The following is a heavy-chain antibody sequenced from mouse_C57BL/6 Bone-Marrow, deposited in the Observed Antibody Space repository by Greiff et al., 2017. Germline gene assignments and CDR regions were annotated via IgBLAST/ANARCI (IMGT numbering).Heavy chain of an antibody. CDR3: AREEVTTSYYYAMDY. CDR1: GYTFTSYW. CDR2: IYPGSGST. Sequence: QVRLQQPGAELVKPGASVKMSCKASGYTFTSYWITWVKQRPGQGLEWIGDIYPGSGSTNYNEKFKSKATLTVDTSSSTAYMQLSSLTSEDSAVYYCAREEVTTSYYYAMDYWGQGTSVTVSS. D-gene: IGHD2-2*01. J-gene: IGHJ4*01. V-gene: IGHV1-55*01.